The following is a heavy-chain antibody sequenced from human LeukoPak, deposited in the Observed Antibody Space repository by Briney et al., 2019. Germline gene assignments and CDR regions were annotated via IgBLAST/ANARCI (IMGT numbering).Heavy chain of an antibody. V-gene: IGHV4-59*11. Sequence: SETLSLTCTVSGDSLSRHYWNWIRHSPGRGLEWIGYLYCGSTNYNPSLKSRVTMSLDTSQNRLYLNMSAVTAADTAVYFCAEVYSYHYYYMEIWGKGTTVTVSS. CDR1: GDSLSRHY. CDR2: LYCGST. CDR3: AEVYSYHYYYMEI. D-gene: IGHD2-15*01. J-gene: IGHJ6*03.